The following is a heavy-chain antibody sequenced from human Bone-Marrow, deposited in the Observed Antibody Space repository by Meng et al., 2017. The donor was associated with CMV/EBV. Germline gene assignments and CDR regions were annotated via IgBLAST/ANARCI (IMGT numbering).Heavy chain of an antibody. CDR3: ARVRVVVPAAIPDPPGATDYYYYGMDV. D-gene: IGHD2-2*02. CDR1: GGSISSSSYY. J-gene: IGHJ6*02. CDR2: IYYSGST. Sequence: SETLSLTCTVSGGSISSSSYYWGWIRQPPGKGLEWIGSIYYSGSTYYNPSLKSRVTISVDKSKNQFSLKLSSVTAADTAVYYCARVRVVVPAAIPDPPGATDYYYYGMDVWGQGTTVTVSS. V-gene: IGHV4-39*07.